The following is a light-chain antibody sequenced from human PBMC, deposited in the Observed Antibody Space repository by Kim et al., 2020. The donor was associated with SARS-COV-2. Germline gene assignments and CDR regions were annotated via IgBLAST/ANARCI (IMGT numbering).Light chain of an antibody. CDR3: QTWGTGIRV. CDR1: RGRSSYA. Sequence: SVTLTCTQVRGRSSYASAWHQQQPEQGPRYLMKLSSDGSHSKGDGIPDRFSGSSSGAERYLTISSLQSEDEADYYCQTWGTGIRVFGGGTQLTVL. J-gene: IGLJ3*02. CDR2: LSSDGSH. V-gene: IGLV4-69*01.